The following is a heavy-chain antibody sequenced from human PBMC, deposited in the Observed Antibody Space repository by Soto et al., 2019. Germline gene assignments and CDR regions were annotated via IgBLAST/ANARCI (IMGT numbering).Heavy chain of an antibody. V-gene: IGHV3-23*01. CDR3: AKESTHNHLTSSDY. Sequence: GGSLIPPSAAPGVTFTTPAMNWVRQAPGKGLQWVSSIGNSGGLTYYADSVRGRFTISRDNSKSTLYLQMNSLRAEDTAVYYCAKESTHNHLTSSDYWGQGTLVTVSS. D-gene: IGHD6-6*01. CDR2: IGNSGGLT. J-gene: IGHJ4*02. CDR1: GVTFTTPA.